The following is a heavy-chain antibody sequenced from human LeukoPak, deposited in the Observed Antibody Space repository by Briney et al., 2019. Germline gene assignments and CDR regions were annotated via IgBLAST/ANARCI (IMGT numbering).Heavy chain of an antibody. J-gene: IGHJ3*02. CDR3: AKDITMIVVVNAFDI. D-gene: IGHD3-22*01. Sequence: GGTLRLSCAASGFTFSSYGMHWVRQAPGKGLEWVAVIWYYGSNKYYADSVKGRFTISRDNSKNTLYLQMNSLRAEDTAVYYCAKDITMIVVVNAFDIWGQGTMVTVSS. CDR1: GFTFSSYG. CDR2: IWYYGSNK. V-gene: IGHV3-33*06.